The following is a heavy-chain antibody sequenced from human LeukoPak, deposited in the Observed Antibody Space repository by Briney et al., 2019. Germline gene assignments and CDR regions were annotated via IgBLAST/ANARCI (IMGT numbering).Heavy chain of an antibody. V-gene: IGHV4-4*07. CDR1: GGSTSSYY. D-gene: IGHD2-2*01. J-gene: IGHJ4*02. CDR3: ARGQKYQLLPDY. Sequence: SETLSLTCTVSGGSTSSYYWSWIRQPAGTALEWIGRIYTSGTITYNPSLKSRVTMSVDTSKNQFSLKLSSVTAADTAVYYCARGQKYQLLPDYWGQGTLVTVSS. CDR2: IYTSGTI.